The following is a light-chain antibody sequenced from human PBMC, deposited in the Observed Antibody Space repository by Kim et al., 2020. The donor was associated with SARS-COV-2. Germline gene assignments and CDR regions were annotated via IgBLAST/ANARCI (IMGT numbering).Light chain of an antibody. Sequence: TTINCKSSENVFHRANQANYLAWYQQKPGQPPKLLFHWASTLESGVPDRFSGSGSATDFTLTISSLQAEDVAVYYCQQYYRTPVTFGQGTRLEIK. CDR1: ENVFHRANQANY. CDR2: WAS. CDR3: QQYYRTPVT. V-gene: IGKV4-1*01. J-gene: IGKJ5*01.